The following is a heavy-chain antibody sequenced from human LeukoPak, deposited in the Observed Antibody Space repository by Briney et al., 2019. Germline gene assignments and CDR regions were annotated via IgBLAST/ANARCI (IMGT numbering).Heavy chain of an antibody. CDR2: IKQDGSEK. V-gene: IGHV3-7*01. D-gene: IGHD2-2*01. CDR3: AGNYNLDCSSTTCAGAFDI. CDR1: GFPFSIYW. Sequence: GGSLRLSCAAPGFPFSIYWMTWVRQPPGKGLEWVGYIKQDGSEKNYADSVKGRFTISRDNAESSLYLHMNSLRAEDTAVYYCAGNYNLDCSSTTCAGAFDIWGQGTVVTVSS. J-gene: IGHJ3*02.